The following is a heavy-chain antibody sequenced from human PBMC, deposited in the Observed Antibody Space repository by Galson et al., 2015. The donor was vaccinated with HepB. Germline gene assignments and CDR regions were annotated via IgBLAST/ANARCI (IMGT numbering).Heavy chain of an antibody. CDR3: GRIRLPNYGVDV. CDR2: FDWDGAT. V-gene: IGHV2-70*11. J-gene: IGHJ6*02. Sequence: PALVKPTQTLTLTCTFSGFSLNTRGIFMGWFRQPPGKALEWLARFDWDGATYYNTSLKARLTVSKDTSRNQVVLTMANVAPEDTGTYYCGRIRLPNYGVDVWGPGTTVIVSS. CDR1: GFSLNTRGIF.